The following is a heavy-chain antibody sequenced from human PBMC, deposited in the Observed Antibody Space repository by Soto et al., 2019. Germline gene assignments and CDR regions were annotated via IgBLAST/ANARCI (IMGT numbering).Heavy chain of an antibody. CDR1: GFTFSNFA. CDR3: AKDTSSSPYYMDV. CDR2: ISGSTGST. J-gene: IGHJ6*03. D-gene: IGHD2-2*01. Sequence: EVQVLESGGGLVQPGGSPRLSCAASGFTFSNFAMSWVRHAPGKGLEWVSEISGSTGSTYYADSVKGRFTISRDNSKNTLHLQMNSLRAEDTAVYYCAKDTSSSPYYMDVWGKGTTVTVSS. V-gene: IGHV3-23*01.